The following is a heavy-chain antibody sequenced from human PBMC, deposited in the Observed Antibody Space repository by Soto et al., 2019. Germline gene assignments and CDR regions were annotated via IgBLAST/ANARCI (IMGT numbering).Heavy chain of an antibody. CDR3: ARGRRRNPLNLGFDP. D-gene: IGHD1-1*01. V-gene: IGHV1-18*04. CDR2: ISVYNGNT. CDR1: GYTFTTYG. J-gene: IGHJ5*02. Sequence: QVQLVQSGAEVKKPGASVRVSCKPSGYTFTTYGISWVRQAPGQGLEWMGWISVYNGNTNYAQKFQGRVTMTTDTSTSTAYMEMRSLRPDDTAVYYCARGRRRNPLNLGFDPWGQGTLVTVSS.